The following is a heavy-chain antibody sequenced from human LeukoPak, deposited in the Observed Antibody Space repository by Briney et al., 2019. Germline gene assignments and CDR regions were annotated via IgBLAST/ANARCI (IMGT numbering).Heavy chain of an antibody. CDR1: GYSFPNYW. CDR2: IYPGDSDT. Sequence: GESLKISCKGSGYSFPNYWIAWVRQMPGKGLEWMGIIYPGDSDTKYSPSFEGQVTLSADKSINTAYLQWSSLTASDTAMYCCARLTDYYDSSGYYRNYNWFDPWGQGTLVTVSS. J-gene: IGHJ5*02. CDR3: ARLTDYYDSSGYYRNYNWFDP. D-gene: IGHD3-22*01. V-gene: IGHV5-51*01.